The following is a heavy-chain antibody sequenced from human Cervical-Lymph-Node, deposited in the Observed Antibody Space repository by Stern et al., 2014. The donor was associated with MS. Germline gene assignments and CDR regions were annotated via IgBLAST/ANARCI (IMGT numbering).Heavy chain of an antibody. Sequence: QVQLVQSGAEVKKPGASVTVSCNVAGHPLSELAMHWLRQLPTKGLEWMGQFDPEDGETVYAQQFQGRLSMTEDTSTGTAYMTLTARRSEDTAVYYGATDRGVKWGPGTLVTVSS. V-gene: IGHV1-24*01. D-gene: IGHD3-10*01. CDR2: FDPEDGET. J-gene: IGHJ4*02. CDR1: GHPLSELA. CDR3: ATDRGVK.